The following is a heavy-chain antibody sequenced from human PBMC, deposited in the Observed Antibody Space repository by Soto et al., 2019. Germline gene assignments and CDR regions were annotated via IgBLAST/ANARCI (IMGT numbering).Heavy chain of an antibody. Sequence: SVKVSCKASGGTFSSYAISWVRQAPGQGLEWMGGIIPIFGTANYAQKFQGRVTITADESTSTAYMELSSLRSEDTAVYYCARETQQLASDYYYYGMDVWGQGTTVTVSS. CDR3: ARETQQLASDYYYYGMDV. CDR1: GGTFSSYA. J-gene: IGHJ6*02. V-gene: IGHV1-69*13. D-gene: IGHD6-13*01. CDR2: IIPIFGTA.